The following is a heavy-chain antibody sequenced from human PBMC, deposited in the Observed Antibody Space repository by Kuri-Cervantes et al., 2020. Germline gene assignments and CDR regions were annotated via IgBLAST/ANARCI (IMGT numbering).Heavy chain of an antibody. CDR3: ARDSPLKITMVRGVLFGAFDI. J-gene: IGHJ3*02. V-gene: IGHV3-30-3*01. D-gene: IGHD3-10*01. CDR1: GFTFSSYA. CDR2: ISYDGSNK. Sequence: GESLKISCAASGFTFSSYAMHWVRQAPGKGLEWVAVISYDGSNKYYADSVKGRFTISRDNSKNTLYLQMNSLRAEDTAVYYCARDSPLKITMVRGVLFGAFDIWGQGTMVTVS.